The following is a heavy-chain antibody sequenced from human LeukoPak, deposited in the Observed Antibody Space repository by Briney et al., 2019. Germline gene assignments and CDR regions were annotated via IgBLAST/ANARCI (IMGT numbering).Heavy chain of an antibody. CDR1: GFTFSSYW. D-gene: IGHD3-10*01. Sequence: GGSLRLSCAASGFTFSSYWMNWVRQAPGKGLEWVSSISSSSSYIYYADSVKGRFTISRDNAKNSLYLQMNSLRAEDTAVYFCARDLSYYGSGSYYIYWGQGTLVTVSS. CDR3: ARDLSYYGSGSYYIY. V-gene: IGHV3-21*01. J-gene: IGHJ4*02. CDR2: ISSSSSYI.